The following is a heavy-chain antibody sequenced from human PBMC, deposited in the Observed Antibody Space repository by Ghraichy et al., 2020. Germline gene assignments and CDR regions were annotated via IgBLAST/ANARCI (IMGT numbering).Heavy chain of an antibody. V-gene: IGHV4-34*01. CDR2: INHSGST. CDR1: GGTFSAYF. Sequence: SETLSLTCAVYGGTFSAYFWTWNCQRPGTGLELKGEINHSGSTNYNPSLKSRVTISVDTSKNPFSLNLCLVTATDTAVYYCARGDQTYWYFDLWGRGNLVTVSS. CDR3: ARGDQTYWYFDL. J-gene: IGHJ2*01.